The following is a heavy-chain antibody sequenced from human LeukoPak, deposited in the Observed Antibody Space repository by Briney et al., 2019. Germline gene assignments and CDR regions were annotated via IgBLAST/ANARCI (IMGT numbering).Heavy chain of an antibody. V-gene: IGHV3-74*01. D-gene: IGHD3-22*01. CDR3: ARDQSSVFDY. J-gene: IGHJ4*02. CDR2: INRDGSST. CDR1: GFTFSSYW. Sequence: PGGSLRLSCAATGFTFSSYWMHWVRQGPGKGLVWVSRINRDGSSTTYADSVKGRFTISRDNAKNTLYLQMNSLRAEDTAVYYCARDQSSVFDYWGQGTLVTVFS.